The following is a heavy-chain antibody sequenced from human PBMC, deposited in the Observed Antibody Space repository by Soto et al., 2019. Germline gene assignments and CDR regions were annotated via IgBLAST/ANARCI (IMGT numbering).Heavy chain of an antibody. Sequence: SETLSLTCAVYGGSFSGYYWSWIRQPPGKGLEWIGEINHSGSTNYNPSRKSRVTISVDTSKNQFSLKLSSVTAADTAVYYCASSIYDSSGYYYNYWGQGTLVTVSS. V-gene: IGHV4-34*01. CDR3: ASSIYDSSGYYYNY. CDR2: INHSGST. D-gene: IGHD3-22*01. J-gene: IGHJ4*02. CDR1: GGSFSGYY.